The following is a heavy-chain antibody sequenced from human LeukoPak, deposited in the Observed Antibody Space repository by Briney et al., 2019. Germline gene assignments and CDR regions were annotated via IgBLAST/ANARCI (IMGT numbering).Heavy chain of an antibody. D-gene: IGHD3-3*01. J-gene: IGHJ3*02. CDR1: GYTFTSYG. CDR2: IIPIFGTA. CDR3: ARLTYYDFWSGYNYAFDI. Sequence: ASVKVSCKASGYTFTSYGISWVRQAPGQGLEWMGGIIPIFGTANYAQKFQGRVTITADKSTSTAYMELSSLRSEDTAVYYCARLTYYDFWSGYNYAFDIWGQGTMVTVSS. V-gene: IGHV1-69*06.